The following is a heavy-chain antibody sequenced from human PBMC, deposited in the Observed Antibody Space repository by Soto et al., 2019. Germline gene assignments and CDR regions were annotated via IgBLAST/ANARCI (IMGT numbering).Heavy chain of an antibody. Sequence: GSTNYNPSLKSRVTISVDTSKHQFSLKLSSVTAADTAVYYCARSYLRDCFDIWGQGTMVTVSS. V-gene: IGHV4-59*01. J-gene: IGHJ3*02. D-gene: IGHD3-10*01. CDR3: ARSYLRDCFDI. CDR2: GST.